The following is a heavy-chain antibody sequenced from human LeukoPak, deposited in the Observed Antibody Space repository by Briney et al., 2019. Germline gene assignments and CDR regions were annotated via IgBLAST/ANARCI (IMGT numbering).Heavy chain of an antibody. Sequence: GGSLRLSCAASGFTFDDYAMHWVRQAPGKGLEWVSLISWDGGIIYYADSVKGRFTISRDNSKNTLYLQMNSLRAEDTAVYYCAKLPSAADRVGDYWGQGTLVTVSS. V-gene: IGHV3-43D*03. CDR1: GFTFDDYA. J-gene: IGHJ4*02. D-gene: IGHD6-13*01. CDR2: ISWDGGII. CDR3: AKLPSAADRVGDY.